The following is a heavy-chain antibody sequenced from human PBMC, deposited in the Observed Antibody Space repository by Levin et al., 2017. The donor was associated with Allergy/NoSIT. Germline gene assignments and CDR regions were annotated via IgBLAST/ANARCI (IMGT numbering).Heavy chain of an antibody. CDR2: IKSNTDGGTT. D-gene: IGHD6-13*01. CDR1: GIPFSNAW. CDR3: TTYSSSWYYFDY. Sequence: LSLTCAASGIPFSNAWMSWARQAPGKGLEWVGRIKSNTDGGTTEYAAPVKGRFSISRDDSKNTLYLQMNSLKTEDTAIYFCTTYSSSWYYFDYWGQGTLVTVSS. J-gene: IGHJ4*02. V-gene: IGHV3-15*01.